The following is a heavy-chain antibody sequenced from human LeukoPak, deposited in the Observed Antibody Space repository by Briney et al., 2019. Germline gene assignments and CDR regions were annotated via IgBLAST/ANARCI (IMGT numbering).Heavy chain of an antibody. D-gene: IGHD6-19*01. CDR1: GFTFSSYA. CDR3: AKDLSSSGWLQGWFDP. V-gene: IGHV3-23*01. CDR2: ISGSGGST. Sequence: PGGSLLLSCAASGFTFSSYAMSWVRQAPGKGLEWVSAISGSGGSTYYADSVKGRFTISRDNSKNTLYLQMNSLRAEDTAVYYCAKDLSSSGWLQGWFDPWGQGTLVTVSS. J-gene: IGHJ5*02.